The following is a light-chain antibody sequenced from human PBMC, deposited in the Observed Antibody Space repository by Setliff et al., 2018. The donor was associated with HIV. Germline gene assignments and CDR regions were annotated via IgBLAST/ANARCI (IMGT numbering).Light chain of an antibody. CDR2: EVS. Sequence: QSALPQPASVSGSPGQSITISCTGASSDVGGYNYVSWYQQYPGKAPKLIIYEVSNRPSGVSNRFSGSKSGNTASLTISGLQTEDEGDYYCTSYTSSSTLLYLFGAGTKVTVL. J-gene: IGLJ1*01. V-gene: IGLV2-14*01. CDR3: TSYTSSSTLLYL. CDR1: SSDVGGYNY.